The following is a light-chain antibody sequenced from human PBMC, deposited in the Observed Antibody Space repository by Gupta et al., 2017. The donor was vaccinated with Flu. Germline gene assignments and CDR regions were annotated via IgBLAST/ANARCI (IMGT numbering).Light chain of an antibody. CDR2: EGT. Sequence: TISCTGTSSDVGTYNFVSWYQQYPGNDPQLMMCEGTKRPSGVSNRFSGSNSGNTDSLTLYGRQAEDEAEYYGCSYARGSPLYDGFGTGTKVTVL. CDR1: SSDVGTYNF. V-gene: IGLV2-23*01. CDR3: CSYARGSPLYDG. J-gene: IGLJ1*01.